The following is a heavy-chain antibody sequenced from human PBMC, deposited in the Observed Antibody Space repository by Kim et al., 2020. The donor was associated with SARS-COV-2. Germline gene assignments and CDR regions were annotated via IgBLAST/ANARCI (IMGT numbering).Heavy chain of an antibody. J-gene: IGHJ6*03. D-gene: IGHD3-3*02. CDR3: ARDGVLVGRKYYYYMDV. CDR2: IYYSGST. Sequence: SETLSLTCTVSGGSVSSGSYYWSWIRQPPGKGLEWIGYIYYSGSTNYNPSLKSRVTISVDTSKNQFSLKLSSVTAADTAVYYCARDGVLVGRKYYYYMDVWGKGTTVTVSS. CDR1: GGSVSSGSYY. V-gene: IGHV4-61*01.